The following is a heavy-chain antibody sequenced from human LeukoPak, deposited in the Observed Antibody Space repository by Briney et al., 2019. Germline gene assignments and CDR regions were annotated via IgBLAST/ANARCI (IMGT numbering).Heavy chain of an antibody. CDR1: GFTFSSYA. CDR3: AKFMNVVVVTAQMTFDY. V-gene: IGHV3-23*01. CDR2: ISGSGGST. D-gene: IGHD2-21*02. Sequence: GGSLRLSRAASGFTFSSYAMSWVRQAPGKGLEWVSAISGSGGSTYYADSVKGRFTISRDNSKNTLYLQMNSLRAEDTAVYYCAKFMNVVVVTAQMTFDYWGQGTLVTVSS. J-gene: IGHJ4*02.